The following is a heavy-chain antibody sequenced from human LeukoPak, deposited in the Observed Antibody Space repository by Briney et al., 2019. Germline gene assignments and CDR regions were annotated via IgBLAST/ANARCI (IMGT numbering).Heavy chain of an antibody. CDR1: GGSLSGYY. V-gene: IGHV4-34*01. CDR3: ARDRGAGMD. CDR2: INHSGST. D-gene: IGHD5-24*01. J-gene: IGHJ4*02. Sequence: SETLSLTCAVYGGSLSGYYWSWVRQPPGKGLEWIGEINHSGSTNYNPSLKSRVTISVDTSKNQFPLKLSSVTAADMAVYYCARDRGAGMDWGQGTLVTVSS.